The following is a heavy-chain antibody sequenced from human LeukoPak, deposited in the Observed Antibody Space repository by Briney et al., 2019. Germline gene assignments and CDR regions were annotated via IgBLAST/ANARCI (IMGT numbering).Heavy chain of an antibody. J-gene: IGHJ4*02. Sequence: GASVKVSCKASGYVFTDYFLHWVRQAPGQGPEWMGRTNCNSGGTMYAQNLQGRVTMTRVTSITTAYMELSSLTSDDTAVYYCARDLSSTSNWEFDFWGRGTLVTVSS. V-gene: IGHV1-2*06. CDR2: TNCNSGGT. CDR3: ARDLSSTSNWEFDF. D-gene: IGHD1-1*01. CDR1: GYVFTDYF.